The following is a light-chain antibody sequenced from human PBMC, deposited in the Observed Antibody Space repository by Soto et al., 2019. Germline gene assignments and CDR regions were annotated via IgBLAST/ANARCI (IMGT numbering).Light chain of an antibody. CDR1: QDIGNF. CDR3: QQRNNYPLT. CDR2: SPS. V-gene: IGKV1-9*01. J-gene: IGKJ4*01. Sequence: DIQLTQSPSFVSASVGDRVTITCRASQDIGNFLAWYQQKPGKAPKLLIYSPSTLQSGVPSRFSGIGSAAEFSLTISSLQPEDFAAYFCQQRNNYPLTFGGGTKVEI.